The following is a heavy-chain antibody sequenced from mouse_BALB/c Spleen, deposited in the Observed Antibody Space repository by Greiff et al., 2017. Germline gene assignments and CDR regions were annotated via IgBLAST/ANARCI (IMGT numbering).Heavy chain of an antibody. J-gene: IGHJ4*01. CDR1: GFTFSSYG. D-gene: IGHD2-3*01. V-gene: IGHV5-6*01. CDR3: ARHIYDDYYHTMDY. Sequence: EVKLMESGGDLVKPGGSLKLSCAATGFTFSSYGMSWVRQTPDKRLEWVATLSSDGSYTYYPDSVKGRFTISRDNAKNTLYLQMRSMKSEDTAMYYCARHIYDDYYHTMDYWGQGTSVTVSS. CDR2: LSSDGSYT.